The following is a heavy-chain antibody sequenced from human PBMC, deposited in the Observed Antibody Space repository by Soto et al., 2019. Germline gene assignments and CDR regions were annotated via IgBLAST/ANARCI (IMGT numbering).Heavy chain of an antibody. Sequence: EVQLVESGGGLVKPGGSLRASCAASGFTFSSYSMNWVRQAPGKGLEWVSSISSSSSYIYYADSVKGRFTISRDNAKDSLYLQVNSLRAEDTAVYYCAREWIAAALDYWGQGTLVTVSS. D-gene: IGHD6-13*01. J-gene: IGHJ4*02. CDR3: AREWIAAALDY. CDR2: ISSSSSYI. V-gene: IGHV3-21*01. CDR1: GFTFSSYS.